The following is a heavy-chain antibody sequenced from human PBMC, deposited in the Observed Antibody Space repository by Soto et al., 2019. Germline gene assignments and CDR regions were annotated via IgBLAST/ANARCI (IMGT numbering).Heavy chain of an antibody. CDR1: GYTFTSYY. J-gene: IGHJ5*02. Sequence: ASVKVSCKASGYTFTSYYMHWVRQAPGQGLEWMGIINPSGGSASYAQKFQGRVTMTRDTSTSTVYMELSSLRSEDTAVYYCARDGLDIVVVPAAMHWFDPWGQGTLVTVSS. CDR3: ARDGLDIVVVPAAMHWFDP. V-gene: IGHV1-46*03. D-gene: IGHD2-2*03. CDR2: INPSGGSA.